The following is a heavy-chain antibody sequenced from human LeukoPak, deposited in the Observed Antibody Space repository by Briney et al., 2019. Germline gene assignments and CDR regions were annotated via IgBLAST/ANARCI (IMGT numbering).Heavy chain of an antibody. D-gene: IGHD5-18*01. CDR2: ISGSGGST. Sequence: GGSLRLSSAASGFTFSSYAMSWVRQAPGKGLEWVSAISGSGGSTYYADSVKGRFTISRDNSKNTLYLQMNSLRAEDTAVYYCAKEIAYTAMDPYYFDYWGQGTLVTVSS. CDR1: GFTFSSYA. J-gene: IGHJ4*02. V-gene: IGHV3-23*01. CDR3: AKEIAYTAMDPYYFDY.